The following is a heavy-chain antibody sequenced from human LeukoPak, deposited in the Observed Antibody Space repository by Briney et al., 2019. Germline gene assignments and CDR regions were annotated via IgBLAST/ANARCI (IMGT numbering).Heavy chain of an antibody. CDR3: AREFVVGAPIDY. D-gene: IGHD1-26*01. Sequence: PGESLRLSCAASGFTFSSYWMSWVRQAPGKGLEWVANMKQDGREKYYVDSVKGRFTISRDNAKKSLYLEMNSLRAEDTGVYYCAREFVVGAPIDYWGQGTLVTVSS. CDR2: MKQDGREK. V-gene: IGHV3-7*01. J-gene: IGHJ4*02. CDR1: GFTFSSYW.